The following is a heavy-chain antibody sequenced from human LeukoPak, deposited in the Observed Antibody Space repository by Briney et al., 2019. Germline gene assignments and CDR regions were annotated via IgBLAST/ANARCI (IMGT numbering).Heavy chain of an antibody. J-gene: IGHJ4*02. CDR2: INHSGST. CDR3: ARGWGYDSSGYYYEADLDY. Sequence: KPSETLSLTCAVYGGSFSGYYWSWIRQPPGKGLEWIGEINHSGSTNYNPSLKSRVTISVDTSKNQFSLKLSSVTAADTAVYYCARGWGYDSSGYYYEADLDYWGQGTLVTVSS. V-gene: IGHV4-34*01. D-gene: IGHD3-22*01. CDR1: GGSFSGYY.